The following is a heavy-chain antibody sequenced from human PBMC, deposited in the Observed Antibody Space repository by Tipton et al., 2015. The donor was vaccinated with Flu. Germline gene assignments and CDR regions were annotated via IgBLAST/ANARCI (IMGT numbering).Heavy chain of an antibody. Sequence: TLSLTCTVSGYSISSGYYWGWIRQPPGKGLEWIGSIYHSGSTYYNPSLKSRVTISVGTSKNQFSLKLSSVTAADTAVYYCARPRITMIVADAFDIWGQGTMVTVSS. V-gene: IGHV4-38-2*02. J-gene: IGHJ3*02. CDR2: IYHSGST. CDR1: GYSISSGYY. CDR3: ARPRITMIVADAFDI. D-gene: IGHD3-22*01.